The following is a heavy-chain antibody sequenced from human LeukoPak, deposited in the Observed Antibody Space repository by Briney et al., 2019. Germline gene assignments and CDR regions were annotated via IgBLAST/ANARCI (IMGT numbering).Heavy chain of an antibody. D-gene: IGHD6-13*01. CDR2: VTGSGGST. Sequence: SGGSLRLSCAASGFTFSSFAMSWVRQAPGKGLEWVSGVTGSGGSTYYADSVKGRFTISSDNSKNTLYLQMNSLRAEDTALYYCAKGDSNPAPYYFDYWGQGTLVTVSS. V-gene: IGHV3-23*01. J-gene: IGHJ4*02. CDR3: AKGDSNPAPYYFDY. CDR1: GFTFSSFA.